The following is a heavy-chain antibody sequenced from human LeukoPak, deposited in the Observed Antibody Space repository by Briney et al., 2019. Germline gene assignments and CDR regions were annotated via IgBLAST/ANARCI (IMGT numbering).Heavy chain of an antibody. CDR2: IFYTGST. J-gene: IGHJ4*02. Sequence: PSETLSLTCTVSGGSISSGDYYWSWIRQPPGKGLEWIGNIFYTGSTHYNPSLKSRVTISEDTSKNQFSLKLNSVTAADTAVYYCAREHYDLLTGPGGDDYWGQGTLVTVSS. D-gene: IGHD3-9*01. V-gene: IGHV4-30-4*01. CDR3: AREHYDLLTGPGGDDY. CDR1: GGSISSGDYY.